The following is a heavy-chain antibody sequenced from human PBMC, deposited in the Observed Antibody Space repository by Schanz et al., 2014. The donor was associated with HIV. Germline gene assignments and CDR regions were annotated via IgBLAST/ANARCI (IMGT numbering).Heavy chain of an antibody. CDR1: GYTFTSQY. Sequence: QVRLVQSGAEVKKPGSSVKVSCKASGYTFTSQYMHWVRQAPGQGLEWMGIINPSGGSTSYAQKFQGRVTMTRDTSTSTVYMQLSSLRSEDTAVYYCARSETIAARPVWYFDLWGRGTLVTVSS. CDR3: ARSETIAARPVWYFDL. J-gene: IGHJ2*01. D-gene: IGHD6-6*01. CDR2: INPSGGST. V-gene: IGHV1-46*01.